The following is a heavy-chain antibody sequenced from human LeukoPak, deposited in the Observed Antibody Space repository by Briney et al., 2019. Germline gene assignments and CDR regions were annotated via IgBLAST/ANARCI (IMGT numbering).Heavy chain of an antibody. CDR2: IIPIFGTA. D-gene: IGHD3-22*01. CDR1: GGTFSSYA. CDR3: AILTGYYYDSSGYYRDY. J-gene: IGHJ4*02. Sequence: SVKVSCKASGGTFSSYAISWVRQAPGQGLEWMGGIIPIFGTANYAQKFQGRVTITADESTCTAYMELSSLRSEDTAVYYCAILTGYYYDSSGYYRDYWGQGTLVTVSS. V-gene: IGHV1-69*13.